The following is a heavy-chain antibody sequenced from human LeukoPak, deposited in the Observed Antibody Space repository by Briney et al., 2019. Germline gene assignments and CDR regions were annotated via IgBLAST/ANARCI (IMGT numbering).Heavy chain of an antibody. D-gene: IGHD6-13*01. Sequence: SETLSLTCTVSGGSISSSSNYWGWIRQPPGKGLGWIGSIFYSGYTYYNSSLKSRVTISVDTSKNQFSLKLSSVTAADTAVYYCARHLKIRSIAAVGYWGQGILVTVSS. CDR2: IFYSGYT. CDR3: ARHLKIRSIAAVGY. V-gene: IGHV4-39*01. J-gene: IGHJ4*02. CDR1: GGSISSSSNY.